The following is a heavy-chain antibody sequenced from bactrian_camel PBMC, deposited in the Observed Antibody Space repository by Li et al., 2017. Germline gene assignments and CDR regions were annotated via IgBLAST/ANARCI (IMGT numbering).Heavy chain of an antibody. CDR2: IDHFGGT. Sequence: HVQLVESGGGSVQAGGSLRLSCVATGYDYSSGCGGWIRQAPGKDREGVAAIDHFGGTSYAESVEGRFTISGDNAQNTVYLQMNSLKSEDTALYYCATGPWLWVSRSVVVGNNWGQGTQVTVS. CDR3: ATGPWLWVSRSVVVGNN. J-gene: IGHJ4*01. V-gene: IGHV3S53*01. D-gene: IGHD2*01. CDR1: GYDYSSGC.